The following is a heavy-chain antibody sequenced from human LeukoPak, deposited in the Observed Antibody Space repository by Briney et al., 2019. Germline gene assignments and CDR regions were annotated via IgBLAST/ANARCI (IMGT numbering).Heavy chain of an antibody. CDR1: GFTFSNAW. V-gene: IGHV3-15*01. CDR3: TTTYCSGGSCYSFDVRY. J-gene: IGHJ4*02. D-gene: IGHD2-15*01. Sequence: GGSLRLSCAASGFTFSNAWMSWVRQAPGKGLEWVGRIKSKTDSGTTDYAAPVKGRFTISRDDSKNTLFLQMNSLKTEDTAVYYCTTTYCSGGSCYSFDVRYWGQGTLVTVSS. CDR2: IKSKTDSGTT.